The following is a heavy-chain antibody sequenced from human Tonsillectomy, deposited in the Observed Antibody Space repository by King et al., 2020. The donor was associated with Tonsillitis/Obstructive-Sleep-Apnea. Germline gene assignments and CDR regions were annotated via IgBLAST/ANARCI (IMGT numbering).Heavy chain of an antibody. CDR2: LYNSGST. V-gene: IGHV4-59*01. D-gene: IGHD1-26*01. CDR3: AVGATRFYGPPDY. J-gene: IGHJ4*02. CDR1: GGSISYYY. Sequence: QLQESGPGLVKPSETLSLTCTVSGGSISYYYWSWLRPPPGKGLAWIGYLYNSGSTNYNPSLEGRVTISLDTSKNHFSLNLSSVTAADTAVYYCAVGATRFYGPPDYWGQGTLVTVSS.